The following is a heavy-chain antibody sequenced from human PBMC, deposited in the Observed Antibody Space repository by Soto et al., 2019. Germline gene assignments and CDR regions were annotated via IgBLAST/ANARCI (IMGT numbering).Heavy chain of an antibody. D-gene: IGHD6-19*01. V-gene: IGHV1-18*04. CDR3: ARVVGGIPVAGSWNWFDP. Sequence: ASVKVSCKASGYTFTSYALSWVRHAPGQGLEWMGWISTYNGNTNYAQNLQGRVTMTTDISTNTAYMELRSLRSDDTAVYYCARVVGGIPVAGSWNWFDPWGPGTLITVYS. CDR1: GYTFTSYA. CDR2: ISTYNGNT. J-gene: IGHJ5*02.